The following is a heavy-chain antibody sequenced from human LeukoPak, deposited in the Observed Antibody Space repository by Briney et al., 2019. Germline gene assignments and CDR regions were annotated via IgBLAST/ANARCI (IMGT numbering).Heavy chain of an antibody. D-gene: IGHD2-15*01. Sequence: PGRSLRLSCVASGFTFSSYGMHWVRQAPGKGLEWVAVIWYDGSNKYYADSVKGRFTISRDNSKNTLYLQMNSLRAEDTAVYYCARVRHCSGGSCYYFDYWGQGTLVTVSS. V-gene: IGHV3-33*01. CDR1: GFTFSSYG. J-gene: IGHJ4*02. CDR3: ARVRHCSGGSCYYFDY. CDR2: IWYDGSNK.